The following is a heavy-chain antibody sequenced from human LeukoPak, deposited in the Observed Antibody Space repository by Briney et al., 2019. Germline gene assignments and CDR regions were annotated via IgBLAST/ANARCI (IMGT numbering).Heavy chain of an antibody. CDR3: ARHRPDYGDYEGSFDI. V-gene: IGHV5-51*01. J-gene: IGHJ3*02. CDR1: GYSFTTYW. Sequence: GESLKISCKGSGYSFTTYWIAWVRQMPGKGLEWMGIIYPGDSDTRYSPSFQGQVTISADKSISTAYLQWSSLKASDTATYYCARHRPDYGDYEGSFDIWGQGTMVTVSS. CDR2: IYPGDSDT. D-gene: IGHD4-17*01.